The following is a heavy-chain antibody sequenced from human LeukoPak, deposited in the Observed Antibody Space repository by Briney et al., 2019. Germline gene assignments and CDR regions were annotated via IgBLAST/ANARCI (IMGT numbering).Heavy chain of an antibody. D-gene: IGHD5-18*01. CDR2: INHSGST. V-gene: IGHV4-34*01. Sequence: SETLSLTCAVYGGSFSGYYWSWIRQPPGKGLEWIGEINHSGSTNYNPSLKSRVTISVDTSKNQFSLKLSSVTAADTAVYYCARVSQSYGYDYFGYWGQGTLVTVSS. CDR3: ARVSQSYGYDYFGY. J-gene: IGHJ4*02. CDR1: GGSFSGYY.